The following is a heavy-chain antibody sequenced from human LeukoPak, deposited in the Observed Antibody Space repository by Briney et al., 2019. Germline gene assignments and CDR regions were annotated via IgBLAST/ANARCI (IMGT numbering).Heavy chain of an antibody. CDR3: ARGDPIAAASLYFQH. CDR1: GFTFSSYS. CDR2: ISSSSSYI. J-gene: IGHJ1*01. V-gene: IGHV3-21*04. Sequence: GGSLRLSCAASGFTFSSYSMNWVRQAPGKGLEWVSSISSSSSYIYYADSVKGRFTISRDNSKNTLYLQMNSLRAEDTAVYYCARGDPIAAASLYFQHWGQGTLVTVSS. D-gene: IGHD6-13*01.